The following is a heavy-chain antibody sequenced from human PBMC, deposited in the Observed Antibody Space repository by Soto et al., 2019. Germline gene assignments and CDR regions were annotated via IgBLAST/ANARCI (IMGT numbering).Heavy chain of an antibody. D-gene: IGHD7-27*01. V-gene: IGHV4-31*03. CDR1: GGSISRGGYY. J-gene: IGHJ5*02. CDR3: ATLGNYPLYWFDP. CDR2: IYYSGST. Sequence: SETLSLTCSVSGGSISRGGYYWSWIRQHPGKGLELIGYIYYSGSTYYNPSLKSRSSISIDTSKNQFSLRLSSVTAADTAVYYCATLGNYPLYWFDPWGQGTMVTVSS.